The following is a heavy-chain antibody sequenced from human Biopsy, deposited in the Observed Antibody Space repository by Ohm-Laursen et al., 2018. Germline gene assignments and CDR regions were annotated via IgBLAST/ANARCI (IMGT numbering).Heavy chain of an antibody. CDR2: INPNSGGT. D-gene: IGHD1-26*01. CDR1: GYTFTDSY. V-gene: IGHV1-2*02. Sequence: GASVKVSCKASGYTFTDSYMHWVRQAPGQGLEWMGWINPNSGGTNYAQKFQGRVTMTRDTSMSTAYMEPNRLRSDDTAVYYCARGGLNYWYFDLRGRGTLVTVSS. CDR3: ARGGLNYWYFDL. J-gene: IGHJ2*01.